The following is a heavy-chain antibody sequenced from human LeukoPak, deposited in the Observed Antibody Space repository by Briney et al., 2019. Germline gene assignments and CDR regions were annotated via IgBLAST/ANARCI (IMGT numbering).Heavy chain of an antibody. D-gene: IGHD6-13*01. CDR3: ARQLDRAAAGTLGY. V-gene: IGHV3-48*03. CDR1: GFTFSSYE. CDR2: ISSSGSTI. J-gene: IGHJ4*02. Sequence: GGSLRLSCAASGFTFSSYEMNWVRQAPGKGLEWVSYISSSGSTIYYADSVKGRFTISRDDAKNSLYLQMNSLRAEDTAVYYCARQLDRAAAGTLGYWGQGTLVTVSS.